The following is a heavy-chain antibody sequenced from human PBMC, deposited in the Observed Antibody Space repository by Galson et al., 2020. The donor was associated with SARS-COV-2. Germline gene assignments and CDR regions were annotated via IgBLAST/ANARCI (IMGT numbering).Heavy chain of an antibody. V-gene: IGHV3-30*04. CDR3: ARDGQSSRGWAFDY. CDR2: ISYDGSDK. Sequence: GESLKISCAASGFTFSSYAMHWVRQAPGKVLEWVAVISYDGSDKYYGDSVKGRFTISRDSSKNTVYLQMNNLRADDTAVYYCARDGQSSRGWAFDYWGQGTLLTVSS. D-gene: IGHD6-19*01. CDR1: GFTFSSYA. J-gene: IGHJ4*02.